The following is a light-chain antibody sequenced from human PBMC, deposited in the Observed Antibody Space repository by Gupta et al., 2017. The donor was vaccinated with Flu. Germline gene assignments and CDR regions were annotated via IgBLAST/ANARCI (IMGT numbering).Light chain of an antibody. J-gene: IGKJ2*03. CDR1: QSLLHSNGHNY. Sequence: DIVMTHSPLSLPVTPEEPASISCRSSQSLLHSNGHNYLDWYLKKPGQSPQLLIYLGSNRASGVPDRFSGSGAGTDFTLNISRVEAEDVGVYYCMQPMHTPYSFGQGTKLEIK. CDR3: MQPMHTPYS. CDR2: LGS. V-gene: IGKV2-28*01.